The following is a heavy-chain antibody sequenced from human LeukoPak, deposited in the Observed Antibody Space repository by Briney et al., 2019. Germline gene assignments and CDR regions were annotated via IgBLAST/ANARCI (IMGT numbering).Heavy chain of an antibody. CDR2: TGGSGVST. CDR1: GFTFSGFA. CDR3: AKDVAGVRGVRGGFDY. V-gene: IGHV3-23*01. Sequence: GGSLRLSCEASGFTFSGFAMSWVRQAPGKGLEWVSATGGSGVSTYYADSVKGRFTISRDNSKNILYLQMNSLRAEDTAIYYCAKDVAGVRGVRGGFDYWGQGTLVTVSS. J-gene: IGHJ4*02. D-gene: IGHD3-10*01.